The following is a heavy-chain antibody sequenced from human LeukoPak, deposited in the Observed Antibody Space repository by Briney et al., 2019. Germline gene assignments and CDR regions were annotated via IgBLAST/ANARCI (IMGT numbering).Heavy chain of an antibody. V-gene: IGHV3-21*01. CDR2: ISSSSSYI. CDR3: ARDYGDPYYFDY. CDR1: GFTFSSYS. J-gene: IGHJ4*02. D-gene: IGHD4-17*01. Sequence: GGSLRLSCAASGFTFSSYSMNWVRQAPGKGLEWVSSISSSSSYIYYADSAKGRFTISRDNAKNSLYLQMNSLRAEDTAVYYCARDYGDPYYFDYWGQGTLVTVSS.